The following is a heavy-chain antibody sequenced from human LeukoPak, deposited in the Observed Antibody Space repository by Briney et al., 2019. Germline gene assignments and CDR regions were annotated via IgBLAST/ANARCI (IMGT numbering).Heavy chain of an antibody. Sequence: GGSLRLSCAASGFTFSSYGMNWVRQAPGKGLEWVSSISSSGTYIYFADSVKGRFTISRDNAKNTLYLQMNSLRAEDTALYYCAREQSYSEEIVVVNPPFDYWGQGTLVTVSS. CDR2: ISSSGTYI. D-gene: IGHD2-21*01. CDR3: AREQSYSEEIVVVNPPFDY. V-gene: IGHV3-21*01. J-gene: IGHJ4*02. CDR1: GFTFSSYG.